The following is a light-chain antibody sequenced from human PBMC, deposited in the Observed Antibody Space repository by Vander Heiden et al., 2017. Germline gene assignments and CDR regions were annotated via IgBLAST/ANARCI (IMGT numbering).Light chain of an antibody. Sequence: IQITSSPSSLSASVGDRVTITCQASQDIRNYLNWYQQKPGKAPKLLIYDASNLETGVPSRFSGSGSGTDFTFTISSLQPEDVATYYCQQDDNLPITFGQGTRLEIK. CDR1: QDIRNY. CDR3: QQDDNLPIT. J-gene: IGKJ5*01. CDR2: DAS. V-gene: IGKV1-33*01.